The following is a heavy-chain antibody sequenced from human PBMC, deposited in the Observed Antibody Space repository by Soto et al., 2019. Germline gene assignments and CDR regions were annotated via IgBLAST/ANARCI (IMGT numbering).Heavy chain of an antibody. Sequence: ASVKVSCKASGCTFTSYDINWVRQATGQGLERMGWMNPNSGNTGYAQKFQGRVTMTRNTSISTAYMELSSLRSEDTAVYYCARARGGGWADYYYMDVWGKGTTVTVSS. J-gene: IGHJ6*03. CDR2: MNPNSGNT. CDR1: GCTFTSYD. V-gene: IGHV1-8*01. D-gene: IGHD6-19*01. CDR3: ARARGGGWADYYYMDV.